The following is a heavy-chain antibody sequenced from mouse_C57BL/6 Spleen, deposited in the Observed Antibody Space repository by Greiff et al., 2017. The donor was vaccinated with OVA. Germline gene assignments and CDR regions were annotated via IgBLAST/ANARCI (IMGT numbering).Heavy chain of an antibody. CDR1: GFTFCSYA. D-gene: IGHD1-1*01. J-gene: IGHJ3*01. CDR3: TSALTTVVAPRFAY. Sequence: EVQVVESGEGLVKPGGSLKLSCAASGFTFCSYAMSWVRQTPEKRLEWVAYISSGGDYIYYADTVKGRFTISRDNARNTLYLQMSSLKSEDTALYYWTSALTTVVAPRFAYWGQGTLVTVSA. V-gene: IGHV5-9-1*02. CDR2: ISSGGDYI.